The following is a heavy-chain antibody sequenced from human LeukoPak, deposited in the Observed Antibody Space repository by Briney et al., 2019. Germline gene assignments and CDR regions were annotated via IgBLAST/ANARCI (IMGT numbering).Heavy chain of an antibody. V-gene: IGHV3-43*02. CDR2: ISGDGSST. J-gene: IGHJ3*02. D-gene: IGHD2-21*02. Sequence: GGSLRLSCAASGFTFDDYAMHWVRQAPGKGLDWVSLISGDGSSTYYADSVKGRFTISRDNSKNSLYLQMNSLRTEDTALYYCAKTYCGGDCYSRALAFDIWGQGTMVTVSS. CDR3: AKTYCGGDCYSRALAFDI. CDR1: GFTFDDYA.